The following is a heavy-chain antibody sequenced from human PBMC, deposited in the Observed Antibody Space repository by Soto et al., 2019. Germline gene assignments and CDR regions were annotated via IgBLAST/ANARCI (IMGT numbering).Heavy chain of an antibody. CDR2: IHNDGSTT. J-gene: IGHJ4*03. CDR1: GFTFSSYW. CDR3: ARDNWNSY. Sequence: EVQLVESGGGLVQPGGSVRLSCAASGFTFSSYWMHCVRQAPGKGLMWVSRIHNDGSTTRYADSGKGRFTISRDNAKNTLYLQMSSLRVEDTAVYYCARDNWNSYCGQGTLVTVAS. V-gene: IGHV3-74*01. D-gene: IGHD1-7*01.